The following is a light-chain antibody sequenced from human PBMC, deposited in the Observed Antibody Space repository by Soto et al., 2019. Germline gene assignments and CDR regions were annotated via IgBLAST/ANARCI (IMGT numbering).Light chain of an antibody. V-gene: IGKV3-11*01. CDR2: DAS. J-gene: IGKJ5*01. CDR3: QQRSNWPLIT. Sequence: VSTQSGATLYFTQGERATLSCRVSQSVSSYLAWYQQKPGQAPRLLIYDASNRATGIPARFSGSGSGTDFTLTISSLEPEDFAVYYGQQRSNWPLITFGQAVRLEI. CDR1: QSVSSY.